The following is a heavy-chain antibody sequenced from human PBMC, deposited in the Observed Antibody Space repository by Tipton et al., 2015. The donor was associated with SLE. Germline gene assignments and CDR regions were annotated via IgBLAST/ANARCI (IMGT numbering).Heavy chain of an antibody. V-gene: IGHV4-61*05. J-gene: IGHJ4*02. CDR1: GDSISSSSYY. CDR2: INQSTGT. Sequence: TLSLTCTVSGDSISSSSYYWAWIRQAPGKGLEWIGEINQSTGTNYNPSLKSRVNISVDTSKNQFSLNLTSMTAADTAVYYCASTVYDFWTKWGPGTLVTVSS. D-gene: IGHD3-3*01. CDR3: ASTVYDFWTK.